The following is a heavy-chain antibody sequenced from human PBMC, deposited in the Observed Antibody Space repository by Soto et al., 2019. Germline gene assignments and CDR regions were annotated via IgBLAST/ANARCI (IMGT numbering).Heavy chain of an antibody. Sequence: PGGSLRLSCAASGFTFSSYGMHWVRQAPGKGLEWVAVISYDGSNKYYADSVKGRFTISRDNSKNTLYLQMNSLRAEDTVVYYCAKDAYDFWSGYLEGYFEYWGQGTLVTVS. D-gene: IGHD3-3*01. V-gene: IGHV3-30*18. CDR1: GFTFSSYG. CDR2: ISYDGSNK. CDR3: AKDAYDFWSGYLEGYFEY. J-gene: IGHJ4*02.